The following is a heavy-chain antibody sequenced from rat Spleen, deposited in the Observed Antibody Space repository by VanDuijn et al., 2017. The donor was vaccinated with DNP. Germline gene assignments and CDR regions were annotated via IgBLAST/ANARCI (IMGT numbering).Heavy chain of an antibody. D-gene: IGHD1-11*01. Sequence: EVQLVESGGGLVQPGRSLKLSCAASGFTFSDYYMAWVRQAPTKGLEWVTYISYDGGSSDYGDSVKGRFTVSRDNAKNSLYLQMDSLRSEDTATYYCARSNFGFDYWGQGVMVTVSS. V-gene: IGHV5-20*01. CDR1: GFTFSDYY. CDR3: ARSNFGFDY. CDR2: ISYDGGSS. J-gene: IGHJ2*01.